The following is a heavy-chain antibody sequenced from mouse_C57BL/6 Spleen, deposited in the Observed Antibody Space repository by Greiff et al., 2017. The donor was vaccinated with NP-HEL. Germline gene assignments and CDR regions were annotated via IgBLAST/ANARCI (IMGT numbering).Heavy chain of an antibody. CDR1: GYTFTSYW. J-gene: IGHJ4*01. D-gene: IGHD1-1*01. Sequence: QVQLQQPEAELVKPGASVKLSCKASGYTFTSYWMHWVKQRPGQGLEWIGMIHPNSGSTNYNEKFKSKATLTVDKSSSTAYMQLSSLTSEDSAVYYCASEGAHYYGSSYDYAMDYWGQGTSVTVSS. V-gene: IGHV1-64*01. CDR3: ASEGAHYYGSSYDYAMDY. CDR2: IHPNSGST.